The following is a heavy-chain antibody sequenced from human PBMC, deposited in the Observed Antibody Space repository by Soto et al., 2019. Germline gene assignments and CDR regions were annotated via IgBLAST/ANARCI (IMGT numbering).Heavy chain of an antibody. D-gene: IGHD3-3*02. Sequence: EVHLLESGGGLVQPGGSLRLSCAASGFTFTSYAMSWVRQAPGKGLEWVSSISSSGGSTYYADSVKGRFTISRDNSKNTLYLQMSSLRAEDTALYYCSKDWRVLVTEYEGDHWGQGTLVAVSS. CDR1: GFTFTSYA. CDR2: ISSSGGST. J-gene: IGHJ4*02. CDR3: SKDWRVLVTEYEGDH. V-gene: IGHV3-23*01.